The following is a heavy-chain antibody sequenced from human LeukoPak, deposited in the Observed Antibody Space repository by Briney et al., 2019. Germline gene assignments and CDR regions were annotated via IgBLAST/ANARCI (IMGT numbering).Heavy chain of an antibody. V-gene: IGHV3-21*01. D-gene: IGHD6-13*01. CDR2: ISSSSDYI. Sequence: GGSLRLSCAASGFTFSTSTMNWVRQAPGKGLEWVSSISSSSDYIYYADSVKGRFTISRDNAKNSLYLQMNSLRAEDTAVYYCAREGIAAAGTNYWGQGTLVTVSS. CDR1: GFTFSTST. J-gene: IGHJ4*02. CDR3: AREGIAAAGTNY.